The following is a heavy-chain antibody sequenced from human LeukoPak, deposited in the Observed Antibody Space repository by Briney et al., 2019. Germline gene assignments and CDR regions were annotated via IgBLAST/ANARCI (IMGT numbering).Heavy chain of an antibody. Sequence: PSETLSLTCTVSGYSISSGYYWGWIRQPPGKGLEWIGSIYHSGSTYYNPSIKSRVTISVGTSRNQFSLKLSSVTAADTAVYYCARVLGDRYNFYYMDVWGKGTTVTVSS. CDR2: IYHSGST. CDR1: GYSISSGYY. D-gene: IGHD3-16*01. V-gene: IGHV4-38-2*02. CDR3: ARVLGDRYNFYYMDV. J-gene: IGHJ6*03.